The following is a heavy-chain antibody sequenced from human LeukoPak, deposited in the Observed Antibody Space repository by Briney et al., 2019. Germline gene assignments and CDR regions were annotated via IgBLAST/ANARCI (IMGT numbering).Heavy chain of an antibody. J-gene: IGHJ4*02. CDR3: ARDHWNSDREFAF. Sequence: ASVKVSCKASGYTFTSFGISWVRQAPGEGLEWVGWVSASNGHTNYAQKFKGRVTTTTDTSTTTAFMDLRSLTSDDTAVYYCARDHWNSDREFAFWGQGTLVTVSS. V-gene: IGHV1-18*01. CDR2: VSASNGHT. D-gene: IGHD1/OR15-1a*01. CDR1: GYTFTSFG.